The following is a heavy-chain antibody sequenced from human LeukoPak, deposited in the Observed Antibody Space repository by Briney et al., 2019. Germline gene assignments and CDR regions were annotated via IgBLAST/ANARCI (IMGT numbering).Heavy chain of an antibody. CDR3: ARGLRWRGLGMAV. CDR2: INHRGST. CDR1: GRPDRGHY. Sequence: WETLSLTCSIYGRPDRGHYWSEGRQPPGGGVESLVEINHRGSTNYNPPLKSRVTISVDTSKNQFSLKWSSVSAGDAGVYCCARGLRWRGLGMAVWGQGTTVTVSS. V-gene: IGHV4-34*01. D-gene: IGHD4-23*01. J-gene: IGHJ6*02.